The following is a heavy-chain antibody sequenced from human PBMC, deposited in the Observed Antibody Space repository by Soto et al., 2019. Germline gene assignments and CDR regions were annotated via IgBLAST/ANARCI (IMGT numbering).Heavy chain of an antibody. Sequence: QVQLQESGPGPVKPSQTLSLTCTVSGGSISSGGYYWSWIRQHPGKGLEWIGYIYYSGSTYYNPSLKRRVTISVDTSKNQFSLKLSSVTAADTAVYYCARDPGGSGSYFDYWGQGTLVTVSS. V-gene: IGHV4-31*03. CDR2: IYYSGST. D-gene: IGHD3-10*01. J-gene: IGHJ4*02. CDR3: ARDPGGSGSYFDY. CDR1: GGSISSGGYY.